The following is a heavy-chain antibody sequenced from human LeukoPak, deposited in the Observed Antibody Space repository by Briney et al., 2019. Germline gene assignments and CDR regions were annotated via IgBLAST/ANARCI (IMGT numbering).Heavy chain of an antibody. CDR1: GFTFSSYS. Sequence: PGGSLRLSCAASGFTFSSYSMGWVCQAPGKGPEWVSTFSGSGGTTYYADSVKGRFTVSRDNSKNTLYLQMNSLRTEDTAIYYCAKHRNFGELSPFDSWGQGTLVTVSS. CDR2: FSGSGGTT. V-gene: IGHV3-23*01. CDR3: AKHRNFGELSPFDS. D-gene: IGHD3-10*01. J-gene: IGHJ4*02.